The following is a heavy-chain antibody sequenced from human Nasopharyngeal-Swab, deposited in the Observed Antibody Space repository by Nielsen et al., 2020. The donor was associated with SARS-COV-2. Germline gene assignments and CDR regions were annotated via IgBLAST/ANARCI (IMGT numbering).Heavy chain of an antibody. CDR1: GFTFDDYA. J-gene: IGHJ6*02. D-gene: IGHD2-2*03. V-gene: IGHV3-9*01. CDR2: ISWNSGSI. Sequence: GGSLRLSCAASGFTFDDYAMHWVRQAPGKGLEWVSGISWNSGSIGYADSVKGRFTISRDNAKNSLYLQMNSLRAEDTALYYCAKELDIVVVPAAYGFGYYGMDVWGQGTTVTVSS. CDR3: AKELDIVVVPAAYGFGYYGMDV.